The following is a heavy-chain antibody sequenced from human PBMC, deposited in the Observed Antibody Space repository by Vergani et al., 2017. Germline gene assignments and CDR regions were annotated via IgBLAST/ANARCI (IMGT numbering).Heavy chain of an antibody. CDR3: ARGTSITGTTSLSYYFDY. CDR1: GGSFSGYY. V-gene: IGHV4-34*01. Sequence: QVQLQQWGAGLLKPSETLSLTCAVYGGSFSGYYWSWIRQPPGKGLEWIGEINHSGSTNYNPSLKSRVTISVDTSKNPFSLKLISVTAADTAVYYCARGTSITGTTSLSYYFDYWGQGTLVTVSS. D-gene: IGHD1-20*01. J-gene: IGHJ4*02. CDR2: INHSGST.